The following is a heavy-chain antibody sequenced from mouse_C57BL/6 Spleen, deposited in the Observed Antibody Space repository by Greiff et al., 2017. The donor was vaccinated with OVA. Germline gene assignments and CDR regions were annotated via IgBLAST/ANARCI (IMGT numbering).Heavy chain of an antibody. CDR2: IWRGGST. Sequence: QVQLKESGPGLVQPSQSLSITCTVSGFSLTSYGVHWVRQSPGKGLEWLGVIWRGGSTDYNAAFMSRLSITKDNSKSQVFFKMNSLQADDTAIYYCAKKTYYYGDYYAMDYWGQGTSVTVSS. CDR1: GFSLTSYG. CDR3: AKKTYYYGDYYAMDY. D-gene: IGHD1-1*01. J-gene: IGHJ4*01. V-gene: IGHV2-5*01.